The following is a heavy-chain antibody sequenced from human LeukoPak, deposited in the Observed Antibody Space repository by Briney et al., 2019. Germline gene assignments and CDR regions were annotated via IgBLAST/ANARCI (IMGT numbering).Heavy chain of an antibody. CDR1: GFTFSSYG. D-gene: IGHD6-19*01. V-gene: IGHV3-33*06. J-gene: IGHJ3*02. CDR2: IWYDGSNK. Sequence: PGRSLRLSCAASGFTFSSYGMHWVRQAPGKGLEWVAVIWYDGSNKYYADSVKGRFTISRDNSKNTLYLQMNSLRAEDTAVYYCAKDQQWLERGSAFDIWGQGTMVTVSS. CDR3: AKDQQWLERGSAFDI.